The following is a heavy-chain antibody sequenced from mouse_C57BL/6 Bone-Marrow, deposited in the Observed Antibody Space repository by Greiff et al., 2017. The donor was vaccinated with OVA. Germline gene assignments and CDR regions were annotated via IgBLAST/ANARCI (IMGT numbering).Heavy chain of an antibody. J-gene: IGHJ4*01. V-gene: IGHV5-2*01. CDR2: INSDGGST. CDR1: EYEFPSHD. Sequence: VKLVESGGGLVQPGESLKLSCESNEYEFPSHDMSWVRKTPEKRLELVAAINSDGGSTYYPDTMERRFIISRDNTKKTLYLQMSSLRSEDTALYYCARYSNYVGGYAMDYWGQGTSVTVSS. CDR3: ARYSNYVGGYAMDY. D-gene: IGHD2-5*01.